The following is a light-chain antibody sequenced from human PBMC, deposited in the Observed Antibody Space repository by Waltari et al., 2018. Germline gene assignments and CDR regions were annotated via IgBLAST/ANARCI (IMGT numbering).Light chain of an antibody. CDR3: ETGGHGTWV. Sequence: QLVLTQSPSASASLGASVKLTCTLSSGHSSNIIAWLQQQPGKGPRYVIQVTSDGSHRKGDGIPDRFSGSSSGAERYLTISSLQSEDEADYYCETGGHGTWVFGGGTKLTVL. J-gene: IGLJ3*02. CDR2: VTSDGSH. CDR1: SGHSSNI. V-gene: IGLV4-69*01.